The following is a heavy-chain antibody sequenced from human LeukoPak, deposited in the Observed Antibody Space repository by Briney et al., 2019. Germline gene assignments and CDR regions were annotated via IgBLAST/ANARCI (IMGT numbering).Heavy chain of an antibody. J-gene: IGHJ3*02. CDR2: ISTYNGNT. CDR3: ARVNRGGSYYRDGGFDI. V-gene: IGHV1-18*01. CDR1: GYTFTSYG. Sequence: ASVKVSCKASGYTFTSYGFNWVRQAPGQGLEWMGWISTYNGNTHYAQRVQGRVTMTTDTSTSTAYMELRSLRSDDTAIYYCARVNRGGSYYRDGGFDIWGQGTKVTVSS. D-gene: IGHD1-26*01.